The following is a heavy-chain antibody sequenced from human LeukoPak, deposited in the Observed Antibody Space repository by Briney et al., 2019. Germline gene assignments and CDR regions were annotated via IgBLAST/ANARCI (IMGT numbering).Heavy chain of an antibody. Sequence: GGSLRLSCAASGFTFSSYSMNWVRQVPGKGLDWVSTISGSGGSTFYADSVRGRFTISRDNSKNTLYLQMNSLRAEDTAVYYCAKVRTAYGDYYYYYMDVWGKGTTVTISS. CDR2: ISGSGGST. D-gene: IGHD4-17*01. CDR1: GFTFSSYS. CDR3: AKVRTAYGDYYYYYMDV. V-gene: IGHV3-23*01. J-gene: IGHJ6*03.